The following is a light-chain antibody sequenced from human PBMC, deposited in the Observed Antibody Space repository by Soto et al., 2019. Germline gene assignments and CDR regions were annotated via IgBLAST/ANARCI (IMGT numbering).Light chain of an antibody. J-gene: IGKJ1*01. CDR2: GAS. Sequence: EIVMKQSPATLSVSPGERATLSCRASQSFSSTLAWYQQKPGQAHRLLIYGASTRATGIPARFSGSGSGTEFTLTISSLQSEDFAVYYCQQYNNWPKTFGQGTKVEIK. CDR1: QSFSST. CDR3: QQYNNWPKT. V-gene: IGKV3-15*01.